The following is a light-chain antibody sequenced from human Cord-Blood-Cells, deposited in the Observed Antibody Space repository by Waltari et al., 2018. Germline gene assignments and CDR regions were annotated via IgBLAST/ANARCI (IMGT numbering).Light chain of an antibody. Sequence: QSVLTQPPSASGTPGQRVTRSCSGSSSNSGSNYLYWYQQLPGTAPKLLIYRNNLRPSGVPDRFSGSKSGTSASLAISGLRSEDEADYYCAAWDDSLSGYVFGTGTKVTVL. J-gene: IGLJ1*01. CDR1: SSNSGSNY. V-gene: IGLV1-47*01. CDR2: RNN. CDR3: AAWDDSLSGYV.